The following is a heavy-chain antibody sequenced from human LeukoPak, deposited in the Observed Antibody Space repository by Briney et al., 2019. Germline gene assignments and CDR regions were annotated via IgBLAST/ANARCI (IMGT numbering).Heavy chain of an antibody. V-gene: IGHV4-59*01. CDR3: ARCPAGPPYWCFDL. D-gene: IGHD2-2*01. J-gene: IGHJ2*01. CDR2: VYYSGST. CDR1: GGSISNYY. Sequence: SETLSLTCTVSGGSISNYYWSWIRQPPGKGLEWIGYVYYSGSTNYNPSLESRVTISVDTSKNQFSLKLNSVTAADTAIYYCARCPAGPPYWCFDLWGRGTLVTVSS.